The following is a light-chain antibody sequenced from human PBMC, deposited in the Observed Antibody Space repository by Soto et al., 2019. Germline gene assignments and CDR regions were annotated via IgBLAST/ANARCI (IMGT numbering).Light chain of an antibody. CDR1: SSDVGGYNL. CDR3: CSYVGTSSYA. J-gene: IGLJ1*01. Sequence: QSALTQPASVSGSPGQSITISCTGTSSDVGGYNLVSWYQQHPGKAPKLMIYEVTKRPSGVSNRFSGSKSGNAASLTISGLQAEDEADYYCCSYVGTSSYAFGTGTKLTVL. CDR2: EVT. V-gene: IGLV2-23*02.